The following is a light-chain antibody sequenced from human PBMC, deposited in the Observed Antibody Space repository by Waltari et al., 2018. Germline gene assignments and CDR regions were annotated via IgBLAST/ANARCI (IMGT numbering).Light chain of an antibody. CDR1: SSNIGTNT. CDR2: ANY. CDR3: AAWDDSLIGRV. Sequence: QSVLTQPPSTSGTPGQTVTISCSGSSSNIGTNTVTWYPQFPGTAPKVLVFANYHRPSGVPNRFSASKSGTSASLVISGLQSEDEGDYFCAAWDDSLIGRVFGGGTTLTVL. J-gene: IGLJ3*02. V-gene: IGLV1-44*01.